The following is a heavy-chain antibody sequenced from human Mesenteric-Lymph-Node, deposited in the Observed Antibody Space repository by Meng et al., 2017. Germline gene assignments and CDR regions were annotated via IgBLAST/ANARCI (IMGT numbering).Heavy chain of an antibody. CDR3: AREATVTFDFDY. D-gene: IGHD4-17*01. J-gene: IGHJ4*02. CDR2: IKQDGSEK. CDR1: GFTFSSYW. Sequence: GESLKISCAASGFTFSSYWMSWVRQAPGKGLEWVANIKQDGSEKYYVDSVKGRFTISRDNAKNSLYLQMNSLRAEDTAVYYCAREATVTFDFDYWGQGTLVTVSS. V-gene: IGHV3-7*01.